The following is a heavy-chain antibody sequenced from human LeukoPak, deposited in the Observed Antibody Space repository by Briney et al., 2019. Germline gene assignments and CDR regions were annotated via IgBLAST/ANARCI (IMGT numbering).Heavy chain of an antibody. V-gene: IGHV4-59*01. J-gene: IGHJ4*02. CDR2: IYHSGST. CDR1: DDSIKNYY. D-gene: IGHD5-18*01. CDR3: ARGGDTAMVWYFDY. Sequence: SETLSLTCTVSDDSIKNYYWSWIRQPPGKGLEWIGYIYHSGSTNYNSSLKSRVTMSVDTSKNQFSLKLNSVTAADTAVYYCARGGDTAMVWYFDYWGQGTLVTVSS.